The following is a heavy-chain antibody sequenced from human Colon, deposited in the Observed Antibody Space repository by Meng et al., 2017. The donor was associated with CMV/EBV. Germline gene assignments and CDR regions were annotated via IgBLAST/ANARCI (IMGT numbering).Heavy chain of an antibody. J-gene: IGHJ6*02. Sequence: GESLKISCAASGFTVSSDYMSWVRQAPGKGLEWVSVIYGGGGTDYGDSVKGRFTISRDSSQNTVYLQMNGLRAEDPAVYYCGRDPGLPNGIHVWGQGTTVTVSS. V-gene: IGHV3-53*01. D-gene: IGHD1-1*01. CDR2: IYGGGGT. CDR1: GFTVSSDY. CDR3: GRDPGLPNGIHV.